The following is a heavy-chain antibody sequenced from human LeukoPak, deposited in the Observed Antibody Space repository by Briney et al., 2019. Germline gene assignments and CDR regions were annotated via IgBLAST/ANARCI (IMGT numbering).Heavy chain of an antibody. D-gene: IGHD5-12*01. CDR2: ISSSGSTI. Sequence: TGGSLRLSCAASGFTFSDYYMSWIRQAPGKGLEWVSYISSSGSTIYYADSVKGRSTISRDNAKNSLYLQMNSLRAEDTAVYYCARDSGYDGDRGALYGMDVWGQGTTVTVSS. V-gene: IGHV3-11*01. CDR1: GFTFSDYY. CDR3: ARDSGYDGDRGALYGMDV. J-gene: IGHJ6*02.